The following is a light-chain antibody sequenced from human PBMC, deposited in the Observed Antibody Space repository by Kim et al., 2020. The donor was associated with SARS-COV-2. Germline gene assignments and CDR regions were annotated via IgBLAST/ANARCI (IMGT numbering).Light chain of an antibody. CDR3: SSYTSSSTLI. J-gene: IGLJ2*01. CDR1: SSDVGSYNR. V-gene: IGLV2-18*02. Sequence: GQSVTHACTGTSSDVGSYNRVSWYQQPPGTAPKLIIYEVSDRPSGVPHRFSGSKSGNTASLTISWLQTEDEADYYCSSYTSSSTLIFGGGTKVTVL. CDR2: EVS.